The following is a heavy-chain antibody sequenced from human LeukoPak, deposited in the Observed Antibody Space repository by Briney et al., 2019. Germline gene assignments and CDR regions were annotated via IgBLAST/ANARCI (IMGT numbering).Heavy chain of an antibody. J-gene: IGHJ6*03. Sequence: ASVKVSCKVSGFTLTELSMHWVRQAPGKGLEWMGGFDPEDGETIYAQKFQGRVTMTEDTSTDTAYMELSSLRSEDTAVYYCATGDKGAILTGYNYYFYMDVWGKGTTVTISS. D-gene: IGHD3-9*01. CDR2: FDPEDGET. V-gene: IGHV1-24*01. CDR1: GFTLTELS. CDR3: ATGDKGAILTGYNYYFYMDV.